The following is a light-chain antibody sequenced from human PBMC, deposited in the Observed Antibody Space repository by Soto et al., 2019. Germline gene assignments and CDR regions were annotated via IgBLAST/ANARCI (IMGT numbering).Light chain of an antibody. CDR3: QQYANWPPGT. Sequence: EVLMTQSPATLSVSPGERATLSCRASQNIRTDLAWYQQKPGQAPRLLIYGASTRATGIPARFSGSGAGTDFTLAISSLQSENFALYYCQQYANWPPGTFGPGTKVDFK. V-gene: IGKV3-15*01. CDR2: GAS. CDR1: QNIRTD. J-gene: IGKJ3*01.